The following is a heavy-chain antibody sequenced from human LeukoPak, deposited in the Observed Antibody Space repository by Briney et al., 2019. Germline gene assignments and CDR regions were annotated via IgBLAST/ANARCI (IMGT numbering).Heavy chain of an antibody. D-gene: IGHD1-26*01. CDR2: MITSTNYI. Sequence: GGSLRLSCVASGFTFSNYGMIWVRQVPGKGPEWVSMITSTNYIYYANSVEGRFTISRDNSKNSLYLEMNSLRAEDTAVYYCAGPEGSGSHAWGQGTLVTVSS. CDR1: GFTFSNYG. J-gene: IGHJ5*02. V-gene: IGHV3-21*01. CDR3: AGPEGSGSHA.